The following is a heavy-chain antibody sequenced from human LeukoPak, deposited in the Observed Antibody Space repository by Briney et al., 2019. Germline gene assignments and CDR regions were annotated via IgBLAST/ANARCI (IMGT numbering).Heavy chain of an antibody. CDR1: GGSLSSRSYY. CDR2: ISYSGSP. D-gene: IGHD1-26*01. J-gene: IGHJ3*02. V-gene: IGHV4-39*01. CDR3: ARHKYSGSSGPYDGFDI. Sequence: SETLSLTCTVSGGSLSSRSYYWGWLRQPPGKGLEWIGTISYSGSPYNNSPLKSRVTMSVDASKNQFSLKLSSVTAADTAVYYCARHKYSGSSGPYDGFDIWGQGTMVTVSS.